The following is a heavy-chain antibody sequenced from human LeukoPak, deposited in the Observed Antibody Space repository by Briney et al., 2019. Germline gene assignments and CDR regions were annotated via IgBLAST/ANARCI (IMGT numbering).Heavy chain of an antibody. CDR3: AKDMRGAYYGSGSYYFDY. D-gene: IGHD3-10*01. CDR1: GFTFDDYA. CDR2: ISWNSGSI. Sequence: GRSLRLSCAASGFTFDDYAMHWVRQAPGKGLEWVSGISWNSGSIGCADSVKGRFTISRDNAKNSLYLQMNSLRAEDTALYYCAKDMRGAYYGSGSYYFDYWGQGTLVTVSS. J-gene: IGHJ4*02. V-gene: IGHV3-9*01.